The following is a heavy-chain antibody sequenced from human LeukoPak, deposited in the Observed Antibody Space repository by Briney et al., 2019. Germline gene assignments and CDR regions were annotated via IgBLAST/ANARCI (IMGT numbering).Heavy chain of an antibody. CDR2: ISSSGSTI. J-gene: IGHJ5*02. D-gene: IGHD3-22*01. CDR1: GFTFSDYY. Sequence: GGSLRLSCAASGFTFSDYYMSWIRQAPGKGLEWVSYISSSGSTIYYADSVKGRFTISRDNAKNSLYLQMNSLRAEDTAVYYCARSHLMLTYYYDSSGYSDWFDPWGQGTLVTVSS. CDR3: ARSHLMLTYYYDSSGYSDWFDP. V-gene: IGHV3-11*04.